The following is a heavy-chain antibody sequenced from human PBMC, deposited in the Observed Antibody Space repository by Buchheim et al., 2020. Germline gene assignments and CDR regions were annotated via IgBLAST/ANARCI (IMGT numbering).Heavy chain of an antibody. CDR1: GFTFSSYA. Sequence: QVQLVESGGGVVQPGRSLRLSCAASGFTFSSYAMHWVRQAPGKGLEWVAVISYDGSNKYYADSVKGRFTISRDNAKNSLYLQMNRLRAEDTTVYYWAGEGSVAGLLYYFDYWGQGTL. J-gene: IGHJ4*02. CDR2: ISYDGSNK. CDR3: AGEGSVAGLLYYFDY. D-gene: IGHD6-19*01. V-gene: IGHV3-30-3*01.